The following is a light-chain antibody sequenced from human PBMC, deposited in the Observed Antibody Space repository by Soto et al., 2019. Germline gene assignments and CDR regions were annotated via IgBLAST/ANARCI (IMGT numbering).Light chain of an antibody. CDR3: SSYTSSSTVL. V-gene: IGLV2-14*01. CDR1: SSDVGGYNY. CDR2: DVS. Sequence: QSVLTQPASVSGSPGQLITISCTGTSSDVGGYNYVSWYQQHPGKAPKLTIYDVSNRPSGVSNRFSGSKSGNTASLTISGLQAEDEADYYCSSYTSSSTVLFGGGTKVTVL. J-gene: IGLJ2*01.